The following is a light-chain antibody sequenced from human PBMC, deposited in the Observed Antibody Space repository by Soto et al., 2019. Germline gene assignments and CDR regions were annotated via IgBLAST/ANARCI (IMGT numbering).Light chain of an antibody. Sequence: EIVLTQSPGTLSLSPGERATLSCRASQSVSSSYLAWYQQKPGQAPRLLIYGASSRATGIPDRFSGSGSGTDFTLTINRLEPEDSAVYFCQQYGDMWTFGQGTKVDIK. CDR2: GAS. CDR1: QSVSSSY. V-gene: IGKV3-20*01. J-gene: IGKJ1*01. CDR3: QQYGDMWT.